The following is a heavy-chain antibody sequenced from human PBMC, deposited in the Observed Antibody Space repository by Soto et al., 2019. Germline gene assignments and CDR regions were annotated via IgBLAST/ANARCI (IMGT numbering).Heavy chain of an antibody. V-gene: IGHV1-69*01. J-gene: IGHJ6*02. CDR3: ARSTLFCSSTSCYYYYYGMDV. D-gene: IGHD2-2*01. Sequence: QVQLVQSGAEVKKPGSSVKVSCKASGGTFSSYAISWVRQAPGQGLEWMGGIIPIFGTANYAQKFQGRVTITADESTSTAYMELSSLRSEDTAVYYCARSTLFCSSTSCYYYYYGMDVWGRGTTVTVSS. CDR2: IIPIFGTA. CDR1: GGTFSSYA.